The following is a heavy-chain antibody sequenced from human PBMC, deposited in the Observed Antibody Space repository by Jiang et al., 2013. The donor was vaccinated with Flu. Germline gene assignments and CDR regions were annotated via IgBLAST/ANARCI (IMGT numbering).Heavy chain of an antibody. V-gene: IGHV4-39*07. D-gene: IGHD3-3*01. CDR2: IYYSGST. CDR1: GGSISSSSYY. J-gene: IGHJ2*01. Sequence: PGLVKPSETLSLTCTVSGGSISSSSYYWGWIRQPPGKGLEWIGSIYYSGSTYYNPSLKSRVTISVDTSKNQFSLKLSSVTAADTAVYYCARSTQSFGVATYWYFDLWGRGTLVTVSS. CDR3: ARSTQSFGVATYWYFDL.